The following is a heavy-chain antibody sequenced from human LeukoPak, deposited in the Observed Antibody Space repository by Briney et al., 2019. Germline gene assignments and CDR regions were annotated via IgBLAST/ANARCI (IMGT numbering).Heavy chain of an antibody. CDR3: ARGNWAEDGYFDY. D-gene: IGHD7-27*01. J-gene: IGHJ4*02. Sequence: GGSLRLSCAASGFTFSSYEMNWVRQAPGKGLEWVSYISSSGSTIYYADSVEGRFTISRDNAKNSLYLQMDSLRADATAVYYCARGNWAEDGYFDYWGQGTLVTVSS. V-gene: IGHV3-48*03. CDR2: ISSSGSTI. CDR1: GFTFSSYE.